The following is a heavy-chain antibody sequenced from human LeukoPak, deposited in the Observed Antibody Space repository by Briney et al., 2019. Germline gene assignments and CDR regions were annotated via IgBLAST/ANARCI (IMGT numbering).Heavy chain of an antibody. Sequence: SETLSLTCTVSGGSISSSTYYWGWIRRPPGKGLEWIGGIYYSGTTYYNPTLKSRVTVSVDTSKNQFSLNLSSVTAADTAVYYCVRGSTLRHYQYWGQGTLVTVSS. CDR1: GGSISSSTYY. CDR2: IYYSGTT. CDR3: VRGSTLRHYQY. V-gene: IGHV4-39*01. J-gene: IGHJ4*02. D-gene: IGHD3-16*01.